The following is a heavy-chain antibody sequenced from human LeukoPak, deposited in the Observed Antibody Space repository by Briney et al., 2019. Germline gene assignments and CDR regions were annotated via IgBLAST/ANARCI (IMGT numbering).Heavy chain of an antibody. D-gene: IGHD6-6*01. CDR1: GFTFSSYS. Sequence: GGSLRLSCAASGFTFSSYSMNWVRQAPGKGLEWVSSISSSSSYIYYADSVKGRFTISRDNAKNSLYLQMNSLRAEDTAVYYCARAPDRLAACPYYYYGMDVWGQGTTVTVSS. J-gene: IGHJ6*02. CDR3: ARAPDRLAACPYYYYGMDV. CDR2: ISSSSSYI. V-gene: IGHV3-21*01.